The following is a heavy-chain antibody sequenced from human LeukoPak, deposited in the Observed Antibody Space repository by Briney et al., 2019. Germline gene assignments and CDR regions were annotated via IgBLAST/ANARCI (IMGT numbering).Heavy chain of an antibody. Sequence: WVRQAPGKGLEWIGSIYYSGSTYYNPSLKSRVTISVDTSKNQFSLKLSSVTAADTAVYYCATPKGYYYGSGSYIDYWGQGTLVTVSS. CDR3: ATPKGYYYGSGSYIDY. CDR2: IYYSGST. V-gene: IGHV4-39*07. D-gene: IGHD3-10*01. J-gene: IGHJ4*02.